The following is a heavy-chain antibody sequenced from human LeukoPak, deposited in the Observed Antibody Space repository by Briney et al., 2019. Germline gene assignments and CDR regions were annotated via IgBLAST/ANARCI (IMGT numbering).Heavy chain of an antibody. CDR2: IGSSISYI. J-gene: IGHJ6*02. CDR3: AREGYYSGMDV. V-gene: IGHV3-21*01. Sequence: GGSLRLSCTASGFTFSSYAMSWVRQAPGKGLEWVSFIGSSISYISYADSVKGRFTISRDNAKNSLYLQMNSLRAEDTAVYYCAREGYYSGMDVWGQGTTVTVSS. CDR1: GFTFSSYA.